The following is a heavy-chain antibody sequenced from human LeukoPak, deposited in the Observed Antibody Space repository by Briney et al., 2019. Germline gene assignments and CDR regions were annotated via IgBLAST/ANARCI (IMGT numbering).Heavy chain of an antibody. CDR3: AKDRLGDWRGSFDSSPSTNYFDY. J-gene: IGHJ4*02. V-gene: IGHV3-30*02. CDR2: IRFDGSNE. D-gene: IGHD3-22*01. CDR1: GFTFTNYG. Sequence: PGGSLTLSCAASGFTFTNYGMHRVRQAPGKGLEWVAFIRFDGSNEYYADSVKGRSTISRDNSKKTLYLHMNSLRAEDTAVYYCAKDRLGDWRGSFDSSPSTNYFDYWGQGTLVTVSS.